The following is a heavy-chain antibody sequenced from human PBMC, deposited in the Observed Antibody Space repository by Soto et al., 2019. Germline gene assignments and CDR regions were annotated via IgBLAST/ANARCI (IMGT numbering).Heavy chain of an antibody. CDR3: AKEPAYCSGGSCYGLVPPIGYYMDV. V-gene: IGHV3-23*01. D-gene: IGHD2-15*01. J-gene: IGHJ6*03. CDR1: GFTFSSYA. Sequence: GSLRLSCAASGFTFSSYAMSWVRQAPGKGLEWVSAISGSGGSTYYADSVKGRFTISRDNSKNTLYLQMNSLRAEDTAVYYCAKEPAYCSGGSCYGLVPPIGYYMDVWGKGTTVTVSS. CDR2: ISGSGGST.